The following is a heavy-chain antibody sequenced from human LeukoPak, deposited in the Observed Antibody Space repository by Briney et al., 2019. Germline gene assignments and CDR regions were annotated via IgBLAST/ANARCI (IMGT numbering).Heavy chain of an antibody. CDR3: ARVKDIVATNDAFDI. D-gene: IGHD5-12*01. J-gene: IGHJ3*02. CDR1: GFTFSSYA. Sequence: PGGSLRLSCAASGFTFSSYAMYWVRQAPGKGLEWVAVISYDGSNKYYADSVKGRFTISRDNSKNTPYLQMNSLRAEDTAVYYCARVKDIVATNDAFDIWGQGTMVTVSS. V-gene: IGHV3-30-3*01. CDR2: ISYDGSNK.